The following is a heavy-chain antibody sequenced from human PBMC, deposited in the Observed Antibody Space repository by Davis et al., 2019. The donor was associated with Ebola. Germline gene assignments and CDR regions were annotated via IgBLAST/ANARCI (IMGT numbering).Heavy chain of an antibody. V-gene: IGHV4-34*01. J-gene: IGHJ5*02. CDR3: ARFILWQWRWFDR. CDR1: GGSISSYY. Sequence: SETLSLTCTVSGGSISSYYWSWIRQPPGKGLEWIGEINHSGSTHYNPSLKSRVTISVDTSKNQFSLKLSSVTAADTAVYYCARFILWQWRWFDRCGKGTLVTVSS. D-gene: IGHD6-19*01. CDR2: INHSGST.